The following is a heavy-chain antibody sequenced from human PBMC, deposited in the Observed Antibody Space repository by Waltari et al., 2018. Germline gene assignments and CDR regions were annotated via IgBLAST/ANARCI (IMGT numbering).Heavy chain of an antibody. Sequence: QVHLVQSGAEIKKPGASVSVSCKASGYTFTTYTITWVRQAPGQGLEWMGWINTLTGNTDYAKNLQGRVTMTADTSTNTAYMELSNLRSDDSAVYYCGRVGVQSGADYWGQGTLVTVSS. J-gene: IGHJ4*02. D-gene: IGHD3-10*01. CDR2: INTLTGNT. CDR3: GRVGVQSGADY. V-gene: IGHV1-18*01. CDR1: GYTFTTYT.